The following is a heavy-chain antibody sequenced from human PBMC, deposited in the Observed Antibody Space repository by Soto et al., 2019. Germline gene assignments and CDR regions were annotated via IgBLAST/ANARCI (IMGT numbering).Heavy chain of an antibody. J-gene: IGHJ6*02. CDR2: INHSGST. CDR3: ARFPVWLYYYYGMDV. Sequence: PSETLSLTXAVYGGSFSGYYWSWIRQPPGKGLEWIGEINHSGSTNYNPSLKSRVTISVDTSKNQFSLKLSSVTAADTAVYYCARFPVWLYYYYGMDVWGQGTTVTVSS. V-gene: IGHV4-34*01. CDR1: GGSFSGYY. D-gene: IGHD5-12*01.